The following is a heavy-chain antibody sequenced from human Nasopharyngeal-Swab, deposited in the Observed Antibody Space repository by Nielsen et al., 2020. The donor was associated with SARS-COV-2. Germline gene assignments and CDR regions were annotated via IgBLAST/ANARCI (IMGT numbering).Heavy chain of an antibody. V-gene: IGHV3-30-3*01. CDR2: ISYDGSNK. J-gene: IGHJ4*02. CDR1: GFTFSRYT. CDR3: ASTPLNSSGYYYAFHY. D-gene: IGHD3-22*01. Sequence: GSLRLSCAASGFTFSRYTMHWVRQAPGKGLEWVAVISYDGSNKYYADSVKGRFTISRDISKNTLYLQMNSLRAEDTAVFYCASTPLNSSGYYYAFHYWGRGTLVTVSS.